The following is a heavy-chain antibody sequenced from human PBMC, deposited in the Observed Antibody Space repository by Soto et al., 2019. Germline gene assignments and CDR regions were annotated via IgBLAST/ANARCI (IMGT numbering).Heavy chain of an antibody. CDR1: GYTFNTYN. J-gene: IGHJ4*02. CDR3: ARLYSGSRLDY. D-gene: IGHD1-26*01. Sequence: QVQLVQSGAEVKKPGASVKVSCKASGYTFNTYNMYWVRQAPGQGLEWMGVINPSIGSTNYAQKLQGRVIMTRDKSTSTVYMELSTLRSDDTAVYYCARLYSGSRLDYWGQGTLVTVSS. V-gene: IGHV1-46*02. CDR2: INPSIGST.